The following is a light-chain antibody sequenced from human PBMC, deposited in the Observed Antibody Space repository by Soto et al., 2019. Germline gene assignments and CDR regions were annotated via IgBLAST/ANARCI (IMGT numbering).Light chain of an antibody. CDR3: QQDNNWPLT. V-gene: IGKV3-11*01. Sequence: IVFKPSPATLSLSPGEGSTLSFMSMHIFASYLAWDQQKPGQAPRLLIYDASIRATGIPARFSGSGSGTDFTLTICSLQPEDFAVYYCQQDNNWPLTFGQRTNVAIK. CDR1: HIFASY. J-gene: IGKJ1*01. CDR2: DAS.